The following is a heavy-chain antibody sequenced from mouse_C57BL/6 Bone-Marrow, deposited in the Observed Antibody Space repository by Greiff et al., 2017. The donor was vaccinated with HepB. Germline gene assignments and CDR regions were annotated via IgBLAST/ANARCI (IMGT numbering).Heavy chain of an antibody. CDR2: IDPSDSYT. Sequence: QVQLKQPGAELVMPGASVKLSCKASGYTFTSYWMHWVKQRPGQGLEWIGEIDPSDSYTNYNQKFKGKSTLTVDKSSSTAYMQLSSLTSEDSAVYYCAIAYGIYPSYYYAMDYWGQGTSVTVSS. V-gene: IGHV1-69*01. D-gene: IGHD2-10*02. J-gene: IGHJ4*01. CDR1: GYTFTSYW. CDR3: AIAYGIYPSYYYAMDY.